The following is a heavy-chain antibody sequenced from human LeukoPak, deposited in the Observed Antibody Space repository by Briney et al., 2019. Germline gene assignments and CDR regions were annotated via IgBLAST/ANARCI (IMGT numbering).Heavy chain of an antibody. J-gene: IGHJ6*02. CDR1: GDSVSSNSAA. CDR2: TYYRSKWFN. D-gene: IGHD6-19*01. Sequence: SQTLSLTCAISGDSVSSNSAAWNWLRQSPSRGLEWLGRTYYRSKWFNDYAVSVKSRLTINPDTSKSQFSLPLNSVTPEDTALYYCARDISGDYFYGLDVWGQGTTVTVSS. CDR3: ARDISGDYFYGLDV. V-gene: IGHV6-1*01.